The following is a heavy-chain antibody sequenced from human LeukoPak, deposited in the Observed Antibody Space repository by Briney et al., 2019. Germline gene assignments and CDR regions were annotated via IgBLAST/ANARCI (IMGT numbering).Heavy chain of an antibody. CDR2: INHSGST. CDR1: DGSFSGYY. D-gene: IGHD6-19*01. V-gene: IGHV4-34*01. Sequence: SETLSLTYAVYDGSFSGYYWSWIRQPPGKGLEWIGEINHSGSTNYNPSLKSRVTISVDTSKNQFSLKLSSVTAADTAVYYCARDRAVAVLGAFDIWGQGTMVTVSS. CDR3: ARDRAVAVLGAFDI. J-gene: IGHJ3*02.